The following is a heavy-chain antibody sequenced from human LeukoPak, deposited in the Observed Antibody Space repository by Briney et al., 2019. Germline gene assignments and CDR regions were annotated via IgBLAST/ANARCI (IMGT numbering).Heavy chain of an antibody. Sequence: GGSLRLSCAGSGFTFSNFGMAWVRQAPGKGLEWVSAISGSSGNTYYADSVKGRFTISRDNSKNTLFLQMSGLRAEDTAVYYSAKAARATMVRGLIIPPEVWGQGTLVTVSS. CDR3: AKAARATMVRGLIIPPEV. J-gene: IGHJ4*02. CDR1: GFTFSNFG. CDR2: ISGSSGNT. D-gene: IGHD3-10*01. V-gene: IGHV3-23*01.